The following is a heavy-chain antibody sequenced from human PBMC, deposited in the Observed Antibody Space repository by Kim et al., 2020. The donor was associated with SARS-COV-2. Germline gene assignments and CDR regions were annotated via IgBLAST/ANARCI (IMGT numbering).Heavy chain of an antibody. CDR3: AKEADVVVPAANRHPDY. V-gene: IGHV3-23*01. Sequence: GGSLRLSCAASGFTFSSYAMSWVRQAPGKGLEWVSAISGSGGSTYYADSVKGRFTISRDNSKNTLYLQMNSLRAEDTAVYYCAKEADVVVPAANRHPDYWGQGTLVTVSS. CDR2: ISGSGGST. D-gene: IGHD2-2*01. J-gene: IGHJ4*02. CDR1: GFTFSSYA.